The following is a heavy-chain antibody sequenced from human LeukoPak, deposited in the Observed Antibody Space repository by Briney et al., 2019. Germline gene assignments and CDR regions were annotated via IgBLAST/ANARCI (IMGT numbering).Heavy chain of an antibody. CDR3: AKTPYYDFWSGYSSWFDP. CDR1: GLTFSSYA. J-gene: IGHJ5*02. Sequence: PGGSLRLSCAASGLTFSSYAVSWVRQAPGKGLEWVSAISGNGGSTYYADSVKGRFTISRDNSKNTLYLQMSSLRAEDTAVYFCAKTPYYDFWSGYSSWFDPWGQGTLVTISS. V-gene: IGHV3-23*01. D-gene: IGHD3-3*01. CDR2: ISGNGGST.